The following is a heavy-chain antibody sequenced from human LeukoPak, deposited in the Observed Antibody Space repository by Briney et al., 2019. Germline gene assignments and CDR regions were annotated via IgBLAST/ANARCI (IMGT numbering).Heavy chain of an antibody. D-gene: IGHD3-3*01. J-gene: IGHJ4*02. CDR2: IYYSGST. CDR3: AAKVFTIFGWGIYLDY. CDR1: GGSISSYY. V-gene: IGHV4-59*01. Sequence: SETLSLTCTVSGGSISSYYWSWIRQPPGKGLEWIGYIYYSGSTNYNPSLKSRVTISVDTSKNQFSLKLSSVTAADTAVYYCAAKVFTIFGWGIYLDYGGQGTLVTVSS.